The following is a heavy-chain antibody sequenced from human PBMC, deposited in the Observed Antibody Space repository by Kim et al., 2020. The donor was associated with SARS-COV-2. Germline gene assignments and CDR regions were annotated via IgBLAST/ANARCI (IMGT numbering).Heavy chain of an antibody. D-gene: IGHD3-10*01. CDR3: AREGSTTVNYIDA. CDR2: IRNDGSET. V-gene: IGHV3-30*02. Sequence: GGSLRLSCEASGFIFTTYGMHWVHQAPGKGLEWVAFIRNDGSETYYGDSVKGRFTISRDNSKDTHYLQMNTLRGDDTAVYFCAREGSTTVNYIDAWGRGTLVTVSS. CDR1: GFIFTTYG. J-gene: IGHJ5*02.